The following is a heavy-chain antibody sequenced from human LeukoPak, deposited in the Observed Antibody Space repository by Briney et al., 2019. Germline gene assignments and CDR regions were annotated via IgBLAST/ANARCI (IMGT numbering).Heavy chain of an antibody. Sequence: GGSLRLSCAASGFTFSSYWMHWVRQAQGKWLVWVSRINSDGSSTSYADSLKGRFTISRDNAKNMLYLQMSSLRAEDTAVFFFAQKTAYDILTGSFGYWGQGTLVTVSS. D-gene: IGHD3-9*01. J-gene: IGHJ4*02. CDR3: AQKTAYDILTGSFGY. V-gene: IGHV3-74*01. CDR1: GFTFSSYW. CDR2: INSDGSST.